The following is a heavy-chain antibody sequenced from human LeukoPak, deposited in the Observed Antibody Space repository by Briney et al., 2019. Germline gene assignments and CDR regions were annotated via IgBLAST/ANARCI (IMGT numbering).Heavy chain of an antibody. V-gene: IGHV3-74*01. Sequence: GGALRLSCAASGFTFSKHCMLWVRQAPGKGLESVSRINYDGTVKNYADSVNGQFTVSRDNADNTMFLQMNSVRYEDTAVYYCATKQWLAPPPDSWGQGTPVTVSS. CDR3: ATKQWLAPPPDS. J-gene: IGHJ4*02. CDR1: GFTFSKHC. D-gene: IGHD6-19*01. CDR2: INYDGTVK.